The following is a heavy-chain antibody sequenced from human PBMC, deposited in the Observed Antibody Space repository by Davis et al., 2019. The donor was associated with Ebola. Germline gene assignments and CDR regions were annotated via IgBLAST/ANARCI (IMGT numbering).Heavy chain of an antibody. D-gene: IGHD4-17*01. J-gene: IGHJ2*01. CDR1: GGSISDSF. Sequence: PSETLSLTCTVSGGSISDSFWTWIRQPPGKGLEWIGRIYTSGRTSYNPSLNSRVTMSLDTSKNQLSLKLNSVAAADTAVYYCARDYGERRFFDLWGRGTLVTVSS. CDR2: IYTSGRT. CDR3: ARDYGERRFFDL. V-gene: IGHV4-4*07.